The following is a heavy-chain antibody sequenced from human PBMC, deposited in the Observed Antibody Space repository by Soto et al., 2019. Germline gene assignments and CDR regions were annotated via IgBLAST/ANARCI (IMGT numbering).Heavy chain of an antibody. V-gene: IGHV3-23*01. D-gene: IGHD3-22*01. CDR1: GFTFSSYA. CDR2: ISGSDGST. Sequence: GGSLRLSCAASGFTFSSYAMSWVRQAPGKGLEWVSAISGSDGSTFYADSVKGRFTISRDNFKNTLSLQMNSLRAEDTAVYYCAKTYYYDSSGYYGTYYFDYWGQGTLVTVSS. J-gene: IGHJ4*02. CDR3: AKTYYYDSSGYYGTYYFDY.